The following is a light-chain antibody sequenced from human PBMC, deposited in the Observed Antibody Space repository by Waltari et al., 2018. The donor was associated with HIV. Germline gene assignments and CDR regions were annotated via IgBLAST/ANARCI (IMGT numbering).Light chain of an antibody. CDR2: DVS. CDR1: SSDAGGYNY. V-gene: IGLV2-14*03. CDR3: SSYTSSNTLPYV. J-gene: IGLJ1*01. Sequence: QSALTPPASVSGSPGQSFTIPCTGTSSDAGGYNYVSWYPQHPGKAPKLMIYDVSNRPSGVSNRFSGSKSGNTASLTISGLQAEDEADYYCSSYTSSNTLPYVFGTGTKVTVL.